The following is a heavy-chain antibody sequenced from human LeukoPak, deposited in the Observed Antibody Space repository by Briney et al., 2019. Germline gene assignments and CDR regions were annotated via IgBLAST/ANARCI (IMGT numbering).Heavy chain of an antibody. J-gene: IGHJ3*02. CDR3: ARSKTGYYPYDAFDI. Sequence: GESLKISCKGSGCSFTSYWIGWVRQMPGKGLEWMGIIYPGDTDTRYSPSFQGQVTISADKSISTAYLQWSSLKASDTAMYYCARSKTGYYPYDAFDIWGQGTMVTVSS. CDR2: IYPGDTDT. V-gene: IGHV5-51*01. CDR1: GCSFTSYW. D-gene: IGHD3-10*01.